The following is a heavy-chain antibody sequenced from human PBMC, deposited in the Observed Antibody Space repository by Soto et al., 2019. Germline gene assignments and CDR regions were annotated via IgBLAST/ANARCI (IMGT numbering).Heavy chain of an antibody. Sequence: ASVKVSCKASGYTFTSYGISWVRQAPGQGLEWMGWISAYNGNTNYAQKLQGRVTMTTDTSTSTACMELRSLRSDDTAVYYCARESSSSFHDYWGQGTLVIVSS. J-gene: IGHJ4*02. CDR2: ISAYNGNT. CDR1: GYTFTSYG. V-gene: IGHV1-18*01. D-gene: IGHD6-13*01. CDR3: ARESSSSFHDY.